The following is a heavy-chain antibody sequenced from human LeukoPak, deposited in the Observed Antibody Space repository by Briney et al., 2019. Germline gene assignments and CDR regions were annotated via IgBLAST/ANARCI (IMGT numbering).Heavy chain of an antibody. Sequence: PXGSLRLSCAASGFTFSSYGMHWVRQAPGKGLEWVAVISYDGSNKYYADSVKGRFTISRDNSKNTLYLQMNSLRAEDTAVYYCAKDSYGDYGSYYFDYWGQGTLVTVSS. CDR2: ISYDGSNK. CDR1: GFTFSSYG. J-gene: IGHJ4*02. CDR3: AKDSYGDYGSYYFDY. V-gene: IGHV3-30*18. D-gene: IGHD4-17*01.